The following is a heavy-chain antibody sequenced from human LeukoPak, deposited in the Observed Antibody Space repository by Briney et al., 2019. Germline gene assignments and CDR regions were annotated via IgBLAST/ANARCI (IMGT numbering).Heavy chain of an antibody. CDR2: IIPIFGTA. CDR3: ASSSRGVTQRYDY. CDR1: GGTFSSYA. Sequence: ASVKVSCKASGGTFSSYAISWVRQAPGQGREWMGRIIPIFGTANYAQKFQGRVTITTDESTSTAYMELSSLRSEDTAVYYCASSSRGVTQRYDYWGQGTLVTVSS. J-gene: IGHJ4*02. D-gene: IGHD4-23*01. V-gene: IGHV1-69*05.